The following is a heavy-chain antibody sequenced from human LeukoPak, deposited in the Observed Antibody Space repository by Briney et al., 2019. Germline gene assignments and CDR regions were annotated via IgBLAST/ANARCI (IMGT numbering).Heavy chain of an antibody. V-gene: IGHV4-61*01. D-gene: IGHD2-2*02. J-gene: IGHJ6*02. CDR1: GVSFTSDSYY. Sequence: PSETLSLTCTVSGVSFTSDSYYWSWIRQPPGQGLEWIGFIYYSGSPTYNPSLKSRLTISMDPSKNQFSLKLNSVTAADTAVYYCARDRCSSTNCYTGYYYGTDVWGQGTTVTVSS. CDR3: ARDRCSSTNCYTGYYYGTDV. CDR2: IYYSGSP.